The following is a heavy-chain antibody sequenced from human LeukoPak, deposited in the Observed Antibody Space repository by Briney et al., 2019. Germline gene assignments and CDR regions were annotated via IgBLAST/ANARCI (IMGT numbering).Heavy chain of an antibody. CDR3: ARTGYCSSTSCYPGGYYYMDV. V-gene: IGHV1-18*01. CDR2: ISAYNGNT. J-gene: IGHJ6*03. CDR1: GYTFTSYG. Sequence: ASVKVSCKASGYTFTSYGISWVRQAPGQGLEWMGWISAYNGNTNYAQKLQGRVTMTTDTSTSTAYMELRSLRSDDTAVYYCARTGYCSSTSCYPGGYYYMDVWGKGTTVTVSS. D-gene: IGHD2-2*01.